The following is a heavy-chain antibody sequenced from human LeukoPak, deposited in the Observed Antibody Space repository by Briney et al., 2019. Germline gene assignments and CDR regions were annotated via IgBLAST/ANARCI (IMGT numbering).Heavy chain of an antibody. J-gene: IGHJ4*02. Sequence: SETLSLTCTVPDGSISNSFWNWVRQPPGKGLEWIGYIHTSGSTNYNPAFKSRVTLSVDTSKSQFSLRLNSVTASDTAVYYCANSYDGKIVPFDNWGQGTPVT. CDR2: IHTSGST. CDR3: ANSYDGKIVPFDN. CDR1: DGSISNSF. V-gene: IGHV4-4*09. D-gene: IGHD4-23*01.